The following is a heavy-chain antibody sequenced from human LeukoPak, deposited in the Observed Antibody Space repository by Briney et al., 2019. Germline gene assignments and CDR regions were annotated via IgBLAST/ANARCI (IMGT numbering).Heavy chain of an antibody. J-gene: IGHJ4*02. D-gene: IGHD5-24*01. CDR1: GGSISSSSYN. CDR2: IYYSGIT. V-gene: IGHV4-39*07. Sequence: SETLSLTCTVSGGSISSSSYNWGWIRNPPGKGLEGIGSIYYSGITYYNPSLKCRVTISVDKSKTQFSLKLSSVTAADTAVYYFARGRDGYNYYFDYWGQGTLVTVSS. CDR3: ARGRDGYNYYFDY.